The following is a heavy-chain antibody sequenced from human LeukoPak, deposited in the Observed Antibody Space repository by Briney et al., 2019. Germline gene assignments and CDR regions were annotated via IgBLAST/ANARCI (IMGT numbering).Heavy chain of an antibody. CDR3: ARTGGSGYGSLDY. CDR1: GGSFSGYY. V-gene: IGHV4-34*01. D-gene: IGHD5-12*01. CDR2: INHSGST. Sequence: SETLSLTCAVYGGSFSGYYWSWIRQPPGKGLEWIGEINHSGSTNYNPSLKSRVTISVDTSKIQFSLKLSSVTAADTAVYYCARTGGSGYGSLDYWGQGTLVTVSS. J-gene: IGHJ4*02.